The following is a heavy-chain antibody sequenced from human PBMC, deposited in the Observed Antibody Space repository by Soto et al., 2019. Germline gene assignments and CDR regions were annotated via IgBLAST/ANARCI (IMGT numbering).Heavy chain of an antibody. CDR2: IYSGGST. Sequence: EVQLVETGGGLIQPGGSLRLSCAASGFTVSSNYMSWVRQAPGKGLEWVSVIYSGGSTYYADSVKGRFTISRDNSKNTLYLQMNSLRAEDTAVYHFARSFKEALVRDVIYYYYGMDGWGQGTTVTVSS. J-gene: IGHJ6*02. CDR3: ARSFKEALVRDVIYYYYGMDG. D-gene: IGHD6-13*01. V-gene: IGHV3-53*02. CDR1: GFTVSSNY.